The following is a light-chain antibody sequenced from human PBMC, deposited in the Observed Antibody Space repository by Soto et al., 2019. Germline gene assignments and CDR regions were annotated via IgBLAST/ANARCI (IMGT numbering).Light chain of an antibody. CDR3: QQRSNRLLT. V-gene: IGKV3-11*01. CDR2: DTS. J-gene: IGKJ4*01. CDR1: QSVSSF. Sequence: EIVLTQSPATLSLSPGERATLSCRASQSVSSFLAWYQQKPGQAPRLLIYDTSNRATDIPARFSGSGSGTDFTLTIISLEPEDFAVYYCQQRSNRLLTFGGGTKVEIK.